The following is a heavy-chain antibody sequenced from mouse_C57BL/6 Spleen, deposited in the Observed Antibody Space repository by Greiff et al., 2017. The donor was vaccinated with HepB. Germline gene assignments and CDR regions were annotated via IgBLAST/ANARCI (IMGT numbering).Heavy chain of an antibody. V-gene: IGHV1-7*01. CDR2: INPSSGYT. CDR1: GYTFTSYW. J-gene: IGHJ1*03. D-gene: IGHD1-1*01. Sequence: QVQLKQSGAELAKPGASVKLSCKASGYTFTSYWLHWVKQRPGQGLEWIGYINPSSGYTKYNQKFKDKATLTADKSSSTAYMQLSSLTYEDSAVYYCARERITTPRYFDVWGTGTTVTVSS. CDR3: ARERITTPRYFDV.